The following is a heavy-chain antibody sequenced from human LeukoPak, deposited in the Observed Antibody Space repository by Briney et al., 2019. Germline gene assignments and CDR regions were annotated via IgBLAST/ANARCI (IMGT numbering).Heavy chain of an antibody. V-gene: IGHV3-21*01. Sequence: GGSLRLSCAASGFTFSSYSMNWVRQAPGKGLEWVSFISSSSSYIYYAHSVKGRFTISRDNAKNSLYLQMNSLRAEDTAVYYCARESSGWFYYYYGMDVWGQGTTVTVSS. D-gene: IGHD6-19*01. CDR1: GFTFSSYS. CDR3: ARESSGWFYYYYGMDV. J-gene: IGHJ6*02. CDR2: ISSSSSYI.